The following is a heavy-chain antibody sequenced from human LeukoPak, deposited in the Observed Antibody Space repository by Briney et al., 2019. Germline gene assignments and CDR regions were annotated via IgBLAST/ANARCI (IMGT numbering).Heavy chain of an antibody. CDR2: IYYSGST. CDR3: ARDREVAAGYIDY. J-gene: IGHJ4*02. CDR1: GGSISSGDYY. D-gene: IGHD6-13*01. Sequence: PSETLSLTCTVSGGSISSGDYYWSWIRQPPGKGLEWIGYIYYSGSTYYNPSLKSRVTISVDTSKNQLSLKLSSVTAADTAVYYCARDREVAAGYIDYWGQGTLVTVSS. V-gene: IGHV4-30-4*08.